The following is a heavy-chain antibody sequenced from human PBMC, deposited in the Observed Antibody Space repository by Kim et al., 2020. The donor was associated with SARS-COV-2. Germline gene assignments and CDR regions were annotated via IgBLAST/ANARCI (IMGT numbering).Heavy chain of an antibody. CDR3: VRDLTAGAAGVF. Sequence: GGSLRLSCAASGFTFSSYTMNWVRQAPGKGLEWVSSIIYTGTYIYYADSVKGPFTISRDNAKNSLYLQMNSLRAEDTAVYYCVRDLTAGAAGVFWGQGTLVTVSS. D-gene: IGHD6-13*01. CDR1: GFTFSSYT. V-gene: IGHV3-21*01. J-gene: IGHJ4*02. CDR2: IIYTGTYI.